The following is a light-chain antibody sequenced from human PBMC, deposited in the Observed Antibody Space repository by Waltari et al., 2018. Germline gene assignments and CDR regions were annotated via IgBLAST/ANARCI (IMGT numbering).Light chain of an antibody. J-gene: IGKJ1*01. CDR2: KAS. CDR3: QQYRISPWT. Sequence: IQLTNSPYTLSAFLGDTVTITCRASESINSWLSLYQEKPGKAPKLLIQKASNLESGVPSRFSGSGSGTEFTLTISSLQADDFASYYCQQYRISPWTFCQGTKVEI. CDR1: ESINSW. V-gene: IGKV1-5*03.